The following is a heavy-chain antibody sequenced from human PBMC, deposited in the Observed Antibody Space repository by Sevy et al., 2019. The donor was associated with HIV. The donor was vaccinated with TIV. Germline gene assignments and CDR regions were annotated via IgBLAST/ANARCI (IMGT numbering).Heavy chain of an antibody. CDR3: ARENDYVWGSYRPPFDY. CDR1: GFTFSSYS. J-gene: IGHJ4*02. V-gene: IGHV3-48*02. D-gene: IGHD3-16*02. CDR2: ISSSSSTI. Sequence: GGSQRLSCAASGFTFSSYSMNWVRQAPGKGLEWVSYISSSSSTIYYADSVKGRFTISRDNAKNSLYLQMNSLRDEDTAVYYCARENDYVWGSYRPPFDYWGQGTLVTVSS.